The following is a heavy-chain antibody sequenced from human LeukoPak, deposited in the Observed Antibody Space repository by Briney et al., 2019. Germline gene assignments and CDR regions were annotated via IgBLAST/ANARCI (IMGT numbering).Heavy chain of an antibody. CDR3: TTWGSSARRTSYYYYYYMDV. Sequence: GGSLRLSCAASGFTFSSYEMNWVRQAPGKGLEWVGRIKSKTDGGTTDYAAPVKGRFIISRDDSKNTLYLQMNSLKTEDTAVYYCTTWGSSARRTSYYYYYYMDVWGKGTTVTVSS. V-gene: IGHV3-15*01. CDR1: GFTFSSYE. J-gene: IGHJ6*03. CDR2: IKSKTDGGTT. D-gene: IGHD6-6*01.